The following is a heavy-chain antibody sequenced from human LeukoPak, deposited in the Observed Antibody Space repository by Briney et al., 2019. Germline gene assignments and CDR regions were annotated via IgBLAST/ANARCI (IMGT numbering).Heavy chain of an antibody. D-gene: IGHD2-15*01. CDR1: GYTFTSYG. CDR2: ISAYNGNT. J-gene: IGHJ4*02. CDR3: ARDPPLIYCSGGSCYPYY. V-gene: IGHV1-18*01. Sequence: ASVKVSCKASGYTFTSYGISWVRQAPGQGLEWMGWISAYNGNTNYAQKLQGRVTMTTDTSTSTAYMELRSLRSDDTAVYYCARDPPLIYCSGGSCYPYYRGQGTLVTVSS.